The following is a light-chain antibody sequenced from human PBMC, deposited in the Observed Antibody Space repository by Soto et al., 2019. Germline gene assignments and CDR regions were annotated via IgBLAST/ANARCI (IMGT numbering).Light chain of an antibody. V-gene: IGLV1-40*01. Sequence: QSVLTQPRSVSGAPGQRVTISCTGSSSNIGAGYDIHWYQQLPGTAPKLLIYGNNNRPSGVPDRFSASKSGTSASLAITGLQTEDEADYYCQSHDSTLSGSVFGTGTKVTV. CDR3: QSHDSTLSGSV. J-gene: IGLJ1*01. CDR2: GNN. CDR1: SSNIGAGYD.